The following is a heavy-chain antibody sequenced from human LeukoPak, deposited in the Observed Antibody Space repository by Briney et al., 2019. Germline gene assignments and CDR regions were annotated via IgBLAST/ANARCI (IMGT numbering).Heavy chain of an antibody. CDR3: ARARFLEWLLFVY. D-gene: IGHD3-3*01. CDR1: GFTFSSYE. CDR2: ISSSGSTI. J-gene: IGHJ4*02. Sequence: PGGSLRLSCAASGFTFSSYEMNWVRQAPGKGLEWVSYISSSGSTIYYADSVKGRFTISRDNAKNSLYLQMNSLKAEDTAVYYCARARFLEWLLFVYWGQGTLVTVSS. V-gene: IGHV3-48*03.